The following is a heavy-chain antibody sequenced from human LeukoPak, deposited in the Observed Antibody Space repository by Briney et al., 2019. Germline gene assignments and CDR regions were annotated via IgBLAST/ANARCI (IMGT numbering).Heavy chain of an antibody. CDR1: GYTFSSYG. D-gene: IGHD3-22*01. V-gene: IGHV1-18*01. CDR2: ISAYNGNT. J-gene: IGHJ4*02. Sequence: GASVKVSCKASGYTFSSYGISWVRQAPGQGLEWMGWISAYNGNTNSAQKVHSRVTLTTETSTSTDYMELRSLRSDDTAVYYCARDRQLGSSGYYAAYWGQGTLVTVSS. CDR3: ARDRQLGSSGYYAAY.